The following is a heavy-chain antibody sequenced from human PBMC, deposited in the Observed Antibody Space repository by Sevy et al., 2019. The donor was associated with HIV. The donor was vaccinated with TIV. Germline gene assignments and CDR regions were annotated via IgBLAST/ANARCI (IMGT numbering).Heavy chain of an antibody. CDR3: ATDVRGEGICPGDIDY. J-gene: IGHJ4*02. Sequence: GGSLRLSCAASGFTFSNFGMQWVRQAPGKGLQWVAVIWNDGSNKYYADSVKGRFTTSRDNSSNTLYLQMNSLRAEDRGVYYCATDVRGEGICPGDIDYWGQGTLVTVSS. V-gene: IGHV3-33*01. D-gene: IGHD3-10*02. CDR1: GFTFSNFG. CDR2: IWNDGSNK.